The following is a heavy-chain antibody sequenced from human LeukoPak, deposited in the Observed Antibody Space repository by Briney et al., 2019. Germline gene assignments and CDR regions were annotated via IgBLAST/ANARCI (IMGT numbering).Heavy chain of an antibody. J-gene: IGHJ5*02. V-gene: IGHV4-34*01. CDR1: GGSFTGYY. CDR2: INHSGST. Sequence: SETLSLSCAVYGGSFTGYYWSWIRQPPGKGLEWMGEINHSGSTNYNPSLKSRVTISVDTSKNQCSLKLSSVTAADTAVYYCARCISVVTSSWFDPWGQGTLVTVSS. CDR3: ARCISVVTSSWFDP. D-gene: IGHD3-22*01.